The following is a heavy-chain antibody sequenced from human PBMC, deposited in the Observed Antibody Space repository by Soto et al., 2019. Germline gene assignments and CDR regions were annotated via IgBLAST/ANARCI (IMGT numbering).Heavy chain of an antibody. J-gene: IGHJ4*02. D-gene: IGHD1-1*01. V-gene: IGHV1-46*01. CDR1: GYHFSHYY. CDR2: INPDGGAT. CDR3: ARGRRYTF. Sequence: QVQLLQSGAEVKKPGASVYISCKASGYHFSHYYMNWVRQAPGQGLEWMGKINPDGGATPFAQNFQGRVTITRDASTGTVYLELCSLTSDDTAVYYCARGRRYTFWGQGTLVSVSS.